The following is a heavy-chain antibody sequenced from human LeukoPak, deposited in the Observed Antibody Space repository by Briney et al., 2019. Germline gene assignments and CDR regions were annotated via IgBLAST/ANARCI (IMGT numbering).Heavy chain of an antibody. CDR3: AGITGTTETFDY. CDR1: GGSISSYY. D-gene: IGHD1-7*01. Sequence: SETLSLTCTVSGGSISSYYWSWIRQPAGKGLEWIGRIYTSGSTNYNPSLKSRVTMSVDTSKDQFSLKLSSVTAADTAVYYCAGITGTTETFDYWGQGTLVTVSS. J-gene: IGHJ4*02. V-gene: IGHV4-4*07. CDR2: IYTSGST.